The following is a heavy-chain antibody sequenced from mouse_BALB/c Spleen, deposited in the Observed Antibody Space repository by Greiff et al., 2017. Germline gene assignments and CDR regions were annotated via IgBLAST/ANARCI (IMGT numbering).Heavy chain of an antibody. V-gene: IGHV2-2*02. Sequence: VKLVESGPGLVQPSQSLSITCTVSGFSLTSYGVHWVRQSPGKGLEWLGVIWSGGSTDYNAAFISRLSISKDNSKSQVFFKMNSLQANDTAIYYCARMPIYYDYPYYAMDYWGQGTSVTVSS. CDR2: IWSGGST. CDR1: GFSLTSYG. D-gene: IGHD2-4*01. CDR3: ARMPIYYDYPYYAMDY. J-gene: IGHJ4*01.